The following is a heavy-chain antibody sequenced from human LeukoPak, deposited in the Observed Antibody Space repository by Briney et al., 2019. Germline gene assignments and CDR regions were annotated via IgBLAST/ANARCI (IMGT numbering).Heavy chain of an antibody. CDR1: GFTFSSYS. D-gene: IGHD5-12*01. CDR3: ARGGSGYDYFDY. Sequence: GGSLRLSCAASGFTFSSYSMNWVRQAPGKGLEWVSSISSSSSFINYADSAKGRFTISRDNAKNSLYLQMNSVRAEDTAVYSCARGGSGYDYFDYWGQGTLVTVSS. V-gene: IGHV3-21*01. J-gene: IGHJ4*02. CDR2: ISSSSSFI.